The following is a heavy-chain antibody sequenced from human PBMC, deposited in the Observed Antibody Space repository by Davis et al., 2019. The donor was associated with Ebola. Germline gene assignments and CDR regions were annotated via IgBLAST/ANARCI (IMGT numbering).Heavy chain of an antibody. CDR3: VKDPLKRGGMHYFDN. CDR1: GFTFSSYW. V-gene: IGHV3-30*18. D-gene: IGHD3-16*01. Sequence: GESLKISCAASGFTFSSYWMSWVRQAPGKGLEWVAVTSSDVGNTYYADSVKGRFTISRDNSKNTLYLQMNSLRAEDTAVYYCVKDPLKRGGMHYFDNWGQGTLVTVSS. CDR2: TSSDVGNT. J-gene: IGHJ4*02.